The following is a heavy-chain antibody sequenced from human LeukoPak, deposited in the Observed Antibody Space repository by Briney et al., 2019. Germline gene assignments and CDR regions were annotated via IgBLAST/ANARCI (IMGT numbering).Heavy chain of an antibody. J-gene: IGHJ6*03. D-gene: IGHD3-10*02. CDR3: ARGLFGEFYYYYYVDV. Sequence: PSETLSLTCTVSGGSISSSSYYWGWIRQPPGKGLEWIGSIYYSGSTYYNPSLKSRVTISVDTSKNQFSLKLSSVTAADTAVYYCARGLFGEFYYYYYVDVWGKGTTVTVSS. V-gene: IGHV4-39*07. CDR1: GGSISSSSYY. CDR2: IYYSGST.